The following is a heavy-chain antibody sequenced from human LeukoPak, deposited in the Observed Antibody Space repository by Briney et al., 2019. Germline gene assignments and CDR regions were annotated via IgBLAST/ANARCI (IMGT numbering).Heavy chain of an antibody. CDR2: IKQDGSEK. CDR1: GFTFSSYW. Sequence: GGSLRLSCAASGFTFSSYWMSWVRRAQGKGRGWVANIKQDGSEKYYVDSVKGRFTISRDNAKNSLYLQMNSLRAEDTAVYYCARELRGGLGDYWGQGTLVTVSS. J-gene: IGHJ4*02. CDR3: ARELRGGLGDY. V-gene: IGHV3-7*01. D-gene: IGHD3/OR15-3a*01.